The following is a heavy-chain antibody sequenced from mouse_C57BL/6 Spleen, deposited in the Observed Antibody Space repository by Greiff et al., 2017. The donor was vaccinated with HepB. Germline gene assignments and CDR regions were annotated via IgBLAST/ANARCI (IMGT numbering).Heavy chain of an antibody. Sequence: QVQLQQSGAELVRPGASVTLSCKASGYTFTDYEMHWVKQTPVHGLEWIGAIDPETGGTAYNQKFKGKAILTADKSSSTAYMELRSLTSEDSAVYYCTRCYDYERAWFAYWGQGTLVTVSA. V-gene: IGHV1-15*01. CDR2: IDPETGGT. D-gene: IGHD2-4*01. CDR1: GYTFTDYE. CDR3: TRCYDYERAWFAY. J-gene: IGHJ3*01.